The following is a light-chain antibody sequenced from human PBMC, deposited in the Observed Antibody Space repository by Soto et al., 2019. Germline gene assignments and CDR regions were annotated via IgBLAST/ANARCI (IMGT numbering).Light chain of an antibody. J-gene: IGLJ3*02. CDR2: LESSGSY. CDR3: ETWDSNTRV. CDR1: SGHSGST. V-gene: IGLV4-60*03. Sequence: QPVLTQSSSASASLGSSVKLTCTLSSGHSGSTISWHQQQPGKAPQFLMKLESSGSYNKGSGVSDRFSGSSSGADRYLTISNLQSEDEADYYCETWDSNTRVFGGGTKLTVL.